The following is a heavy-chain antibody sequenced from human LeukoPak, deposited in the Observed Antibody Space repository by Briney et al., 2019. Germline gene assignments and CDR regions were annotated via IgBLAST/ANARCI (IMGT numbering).Heavy chain of an antibody. V-gene: IGHV1-2*02. Sequence: ASVKVSCKASGYTFTGYYMHWVRQAPGQGLEWMGWINPNSGGTNYAQKFQGRVTMTRDTSISTAYMELSRLRSDDTAVYYCARAIIGCSSTSCPNEGERFDPWGQGTLVTVSS. D-gene: IGHD2-2*01. CDR3: ARAIIGCSSTSCPNEGERFDP. J-gene: IGHJ5*02. CDR2: INPNSGGT. CDR1: GYTFTGYY.